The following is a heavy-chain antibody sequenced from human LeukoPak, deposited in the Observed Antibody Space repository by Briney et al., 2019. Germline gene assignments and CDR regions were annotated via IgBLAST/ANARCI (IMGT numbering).Heavy chain of an antibody. V-gene: IGHV3-23*01. D-gene: IGHD3-10*01. J-gene: IGHJ4*02. CDR1: GFTFSSYA. CDR2: ISVSGGST. CDR3: ARVPQWELLRLDY. Sequence: GGSLRLSCAASGFTFSSYAMSWVRQAPGKGLEWVSAISVSGGSTYYADSVKGRFTISRDNSKNTLYLQMNSLRAEDTAVYYCARVPQWELLRLDYWGQGTLVTVSS.